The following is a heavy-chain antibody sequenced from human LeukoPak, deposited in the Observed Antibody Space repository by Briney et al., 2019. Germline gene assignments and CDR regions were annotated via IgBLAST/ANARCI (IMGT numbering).Heavy chain of an antibody. CDR1: GFTFSSYW. D-gene: IGHD6-19*01. CDR2: INSDGSST. V-gene: IGHV3-74*01. Sequence: GGSLRLPCAASGFTFSSYWMHWVRQAPGKGLVWVSRINSDGSSTSYADSVKGRFTISRDNAKNTLYLQMNSLRAEDTAVYYCAREIAVAGTIDYWGQGTLVTVSS. J-gene: IGHJ4*02. CDR3: AREIAVAGTIDY.